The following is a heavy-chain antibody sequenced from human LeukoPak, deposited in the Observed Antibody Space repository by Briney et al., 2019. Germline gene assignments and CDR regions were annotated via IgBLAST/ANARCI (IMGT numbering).Heavy chain of an antibody. CDR3: ARDSHITIFVNWFDP. Sequence: GASVKVSCTASGYTFTGYYMHWVRQAPGQGLEWMGRINPNSGGTNYAQKFQGRVTMTRDTSISTAYMELSRLRSDDTAVYYCARDSHITIFVNWFDPWGQGTLVTVSS. D-gene: IGHD3-9*01. J-gene: IGHJ5*02. CDR2: INPNSGGT. V-gene: IGHV1-2*06. CDR1: GYTFTGYY.